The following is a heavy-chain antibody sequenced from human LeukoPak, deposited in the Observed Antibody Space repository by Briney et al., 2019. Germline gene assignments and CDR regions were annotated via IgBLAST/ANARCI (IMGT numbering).Heavy chain of an antibody. CDR3: AKDKYGGNSGAFDI. Sequence: GGSLRLSCAASGFTFDDYAMHWVRQAPRKGLEWVSGISWNSGSIGYADSVKGRFTISRDNAKNSLYLQMNSLRAEDMALYYCAKDKYGGNSGAFDIWGQGTMVTVSS. J-gene: IGHJ3*02. V-gene: IGHV3-9*03. D-gene: IGHD4-23*01. CDR1: GFTFDDYA. CDR2: ISWNSGSI.